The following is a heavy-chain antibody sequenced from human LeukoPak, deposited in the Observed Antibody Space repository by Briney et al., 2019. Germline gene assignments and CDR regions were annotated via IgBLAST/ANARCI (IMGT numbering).Heavy chain of an antibody. CDR3: ARQTAMGRSGDY. Sequence: GESLKISSKASGYSFTSYWIGWVRQMPGKGREWMGIIDPSDSATRYTPSFQGQVTISVDTSLTPADLQWNSLKASDTAMYYCARQTAMGRSGDYWGQGTLVTVSS. CDR2: IDPSDSAT. V-gene: IGHV5-51*01. J-gene: IGHJ4*02. CDR1: GYSFTSYW. D-gene: IGHD5-18*01.